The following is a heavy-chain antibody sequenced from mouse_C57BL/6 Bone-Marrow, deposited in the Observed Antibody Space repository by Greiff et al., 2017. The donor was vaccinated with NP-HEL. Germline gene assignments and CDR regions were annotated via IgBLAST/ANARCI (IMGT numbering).Heavy chain of an antibody. CDR2: IDPSDSYT. V-gene: IGHV1-69*01. D-gene: IGHD1-2*01. CDR3: ARTADYAFAD. CDR1: GYTFTSYW. J-gene: IGHJ3*01. Sequence: QVQLQQPGAELVMPGASVKLSCTASGYTFTSYWMHWVKQRPGQGLEWIGEIDPSDSYTNYTQKFKGKSTLTVDKSSSPAYLQLSSLTSVDSAVYYCARTADYAFADWGKGILVT.